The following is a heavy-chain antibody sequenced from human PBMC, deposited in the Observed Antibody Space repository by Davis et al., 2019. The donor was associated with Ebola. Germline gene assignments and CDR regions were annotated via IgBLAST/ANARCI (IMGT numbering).Heavy chain of an antibody. CDR2: INPNDGRT. D-gene: IGHD2-15*01. J-gene: IGHJ6*04. V-gene: IGHV1-46*01. Sequence: ASVKVSCKASGYTFTNYYMHWVRQAPGQGLEWMGMINPNDGRTIYAQKFQGRVTVTRDTSTSTVSMELSSLRSEDTAVYFCARGTCNGGNCYEVEYGGSMDVWGKGTTITVSS. CDR1: GYTFTNYY. CDR3: ARGTCNGGNCYEVEYGGSMDV.